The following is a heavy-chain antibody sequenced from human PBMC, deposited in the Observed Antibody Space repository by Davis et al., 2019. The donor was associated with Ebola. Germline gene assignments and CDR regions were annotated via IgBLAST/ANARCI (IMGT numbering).Heavy chain of an antibody. Sequence: PGGSLRLSCAASGFTFSSYAMSWVRQAPGKGLEWVSGISWKSDSRAYADSVKGRFTISRDNGKNSLYLQMNSLRDVDTAIYYCAKDMGSRGVGATVHYWGPGTLVTVSS. D-gene: IGHD1-26*01. CDR2: ISWKSDSR. J-gene: IGHJ4*02. CDR3: AKDMGSRGVGATVHY. V-gene: IGHV3-9*01. CDR1: GFTFSSYA.